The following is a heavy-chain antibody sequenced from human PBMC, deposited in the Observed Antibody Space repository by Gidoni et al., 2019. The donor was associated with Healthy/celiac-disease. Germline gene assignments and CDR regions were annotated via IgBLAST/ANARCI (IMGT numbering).Heavy chain of an antibody. J-gene: IGHJ6*02. V-gene: IGHV1-69*01. CDR1: GGTFSSYA. D-gene: IGHD2-2*01. CDR2: IIPIFGTA. CDR3: ARDLIVVVPAATYYYYYGMDV. Sequence: QVQLVQSGPEVKKPGSSVKVSCKASGGTFSSYAISWVRQAPGQGLEWMGGIIPIFGTANYAQKFQGRVTITADESTSTAYMELSSLRSEDTAVYYCARDLIVVVPAATYYYYYGMDVWGQGTTVTVSS.